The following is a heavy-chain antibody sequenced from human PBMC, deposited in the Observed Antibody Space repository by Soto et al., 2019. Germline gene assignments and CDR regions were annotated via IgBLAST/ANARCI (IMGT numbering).Heavy chain of an antibody. CDR2: INHSGST. D-gene: IGHD2-21*02. CDR3: ARFSWGCGGDCYFDY. J-gene: IGHJ4*02. V-gene: IGHV4-34*01. CDR1: GGSFSGYY. Sequence: SETLSLTCAVYGGSFSGYYWSWIRQPPGKGLEWIGEINHSGSTNYNPSLKSRVTISVDTSKNKFSLKLSSVTAADTAVYYCARFSWGCGGDCYFDYWGQGTLVTVSS.